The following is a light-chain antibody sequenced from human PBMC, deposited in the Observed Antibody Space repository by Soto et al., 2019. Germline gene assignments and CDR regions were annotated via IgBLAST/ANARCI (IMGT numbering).Light chain of an antibody. CDR3: SSYTSSSNWV. Sequence: QSALTQPASVSASPGQSITISCTGTSSDVGAYKYVSWYQQYPGRAPKLIISEVSNRPSGVSNRFSGSKSGDTASLTISGLQAEDEADYYCSSYTSSSNWVFGGGTQLTVL. CDR2: EVS. J-gene: IGLJ3*02. CDR1: SSDVGAYKY. V-gene: IGLV2-14*01.